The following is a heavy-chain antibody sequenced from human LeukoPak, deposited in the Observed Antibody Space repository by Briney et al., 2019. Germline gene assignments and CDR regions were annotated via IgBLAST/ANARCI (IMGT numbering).Heavy chain of an antibody. CDR3: AKQREAYFDL. D-gene: IGHD5-18*01. Sequence: PSETLSLTCTVSGVSISGRYWSWIRQPPGEGKGLEWIGYVYYDGTTHYNPSLESRVTISLGTSNNQFSLNVRSVTAADTAVYYCAKQREAYFDLWGRGTLVTVSS. V-gene: IGHV4-59*11. J-gene: IGHJ2*01. CDR2: VYYDGTT. CDR1: GVSISGRY.